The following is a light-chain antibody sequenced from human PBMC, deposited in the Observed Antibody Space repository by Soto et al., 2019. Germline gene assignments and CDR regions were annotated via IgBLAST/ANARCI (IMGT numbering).Light chain of an antibody. CDR3: CSYAGSYTYV. J-gene: IGLJ1*01. CDR2: DVS. Sequence: QSALTQPRSVSGSPVQSVTISCTGTSSDVGGYNYVSWYQQHPGKAPKLMIYDVSKRPSGVPDRFSGSKSGNTASLTISGLQAEDEADYYCCSYAGSYTYVFGTGTRSPS. V-gene: IGLV2-11*01. CDR1: SSDVGGYNY.